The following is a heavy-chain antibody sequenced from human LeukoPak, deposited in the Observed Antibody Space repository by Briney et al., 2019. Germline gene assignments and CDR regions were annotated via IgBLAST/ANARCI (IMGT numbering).Heavy chain of an antibody. J-gene: IGHJ3*02. Sequence: PSETLSLTCSVSGDSMSSSNYYWGWIRQSPGKGLEWIGSIYYHGTTYYNPSLKSRVTISVNTPKNQLSLKLSSVTAADTAVYFCIAIVTDDAFDIWGQGTMVTVSS. CDR1: GDSMSSSNYY. D-gene: IGHD3-22*01. CDR3: IAIVTDDAFDI. V-gene: IGHV4-39*01. CDR2: IYYHGTT.